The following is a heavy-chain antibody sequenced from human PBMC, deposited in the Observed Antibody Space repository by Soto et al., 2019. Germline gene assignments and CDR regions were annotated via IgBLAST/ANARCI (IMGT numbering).Heavy chain of an antibody. Sequence: EVQLLESGGGLVQPGGSLRLSCAASGFTFSSYAMSWVRQAPGKGLEWVSAISGSGGITYYADSVKGRFTISRDNSKNTLYLQIESLRAEDTAVYYCAKDEAGDYGGNPWDYWGQGTLVTVSS. CDR1: GFTFSSYA. CDR2: ISGSGGIT. CDR3: AKDEAGDYGGNPWDY. D-gene: IGHD4-17*01. V-gene: IGHV3-23*01. J-gene: IGHJ4*02.